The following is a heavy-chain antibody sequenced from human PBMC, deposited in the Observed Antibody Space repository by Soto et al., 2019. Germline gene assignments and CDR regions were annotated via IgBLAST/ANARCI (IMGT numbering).Heavy chain of an antibody. D-gene: IGHD3-3*01. CDR2: IWYDGSNK. V-gene: IGHV3-33*01. CDR1: GFTFSSYG. CDR3: ARDRADYDFWSGYYRTYYFDY. J-gene: IGHJ4*02. Sequence: GGSLRLSCAASGFTFSSYGMHWVRQAPGKGLEWVAVIWYDGSNKYYADSVKGRFTISRDNSKNTLYLQMNSLRAEDTAVYYCARDRADYDFWSGYYRTYYFDYWGQGTLVTVSS.